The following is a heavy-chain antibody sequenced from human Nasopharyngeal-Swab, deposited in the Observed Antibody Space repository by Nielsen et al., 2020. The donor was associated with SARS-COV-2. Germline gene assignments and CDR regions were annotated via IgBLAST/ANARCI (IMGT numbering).Heavy chain of an antibody. J-gene: IGHJ6*02. D-gene: IGHD5-12*01. V-gene: IGHV1-69*06. CDR2: IIPIFGTA. CDR3: ARTVDIVATISWAGYYYYGMDV. Sequence: WVRQAPGQGLEWMGGIIPIFGTANYAQKFRGRVTITADKSTSTAYMELSSLRSEDTAVYYCARTVDIVATISWAGYYYYGMDVWGQGTTVTSP.